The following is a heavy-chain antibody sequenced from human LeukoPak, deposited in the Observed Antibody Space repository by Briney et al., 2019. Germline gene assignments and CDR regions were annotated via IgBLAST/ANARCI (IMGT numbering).Heavy chain of an antibody. CDR2: INHSGST. D-gene: IGHD3-16*01. J-gene: IGHJ4*02. CDR1: GGSFSGYY. Sequence: RTSETLSLTCAVYGGSFSGYYWSWIRQPPGKGLEWIGEINHSGSTNYNPSLKSRVTISVDTSKNQFSLKLSSVTAADTAVYYCARGRRGSGHDYWGQGTLVTVSS. V-gene: IGHV4-34*01. CDR3: ARGRRGSGHDY.